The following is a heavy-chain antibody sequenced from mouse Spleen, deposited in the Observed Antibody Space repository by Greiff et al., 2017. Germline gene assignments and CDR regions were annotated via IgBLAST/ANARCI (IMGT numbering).Heavy chain of an antibody. Sequence: VQLQQSGPELVKPGASVKISCKASGYSFTGYYMNWVKQSPEKSLEWIGEINPSTGGTTYNQKFKAKATLTVDKSSSTAYMQLKSLTSEDSAVYYCARRGYYGSSLIDYWGQGTTLTVSS. CDR3: ARRGYYGSSLIDY. D-gene: IGHD1-1*01. CDR1: GYSFTGYY. CDR2: INPSTGGT. V-gene: IGHV1-42*01. J-gene: IGHJ2*01.